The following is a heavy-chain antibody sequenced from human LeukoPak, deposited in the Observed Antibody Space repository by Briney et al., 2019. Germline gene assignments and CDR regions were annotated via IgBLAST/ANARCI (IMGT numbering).Heavy chain of an antibody. V-gene: IGHV1-2*02. J-gene: IGHJ5*02. Sequence: GASVKVSCKASGYTFTGYYMHWVRQAPGQGLEWMGWINPNSGGTNYAQKFQGRVTMTRDTSISTAYMELSRLRSDDTAVYYCARDNMVRGVILSENWFDPWGQGTLVTVSS. CDR1: GYTFTGYY. CDR3: ARDNMVRGVILSENWFDP. D-gene: IGHD3-10*01. CDR2: INPNSGGT.